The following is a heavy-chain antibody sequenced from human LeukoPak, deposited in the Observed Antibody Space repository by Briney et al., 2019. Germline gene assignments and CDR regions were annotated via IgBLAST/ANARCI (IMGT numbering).Heavy chain of an antibody. CDR2: ISSSSSSI. CDR1: GFTFSSYS. Sequence: GGSLRLSCAASGFTFSSYSMNWVRQAPGRGLEWVSSISSSSSSIYYADSVKGRFTISRDNAKNSLYLQMNSLRAEDTAVYYCARGEVVVVAATPDYWGQGTLVTVSS. D-gene: IGHD2-15*01. J-gene: IGHJ4*02. CDR3: ARGEVVVVAATPDY. V-gene: IGHV3-21*01.